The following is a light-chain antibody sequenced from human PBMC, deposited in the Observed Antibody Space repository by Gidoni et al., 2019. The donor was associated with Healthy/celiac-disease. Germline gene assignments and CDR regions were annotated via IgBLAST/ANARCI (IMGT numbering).Light chain of an antibody. CDR1: TGAVTSGHY. J-gene: IGLJ2*01. V-gene: IGLV7-46*01. CDR2: DTS. Sequence: QAVVTQAPSLTVSPGGTVTLTCGSSTGAVTSGHYPYWFQQKPGQAPRTLIYDTSNKHSWTPARFSGSLLVGKAALTLSGAQPEDEAEYYCLLSYSGARVVFGGGTKLTVL. CDR3: LLSYSGARVV.